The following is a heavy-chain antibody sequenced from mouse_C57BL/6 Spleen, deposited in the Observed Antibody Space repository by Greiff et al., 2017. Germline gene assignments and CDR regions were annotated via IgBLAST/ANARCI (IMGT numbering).Heavy chain of an antibody. D-gene: IGHD2-2*01. CDR1: GYSFTGYY. Sequence: VQLKQSGPELVKPGASVKISCKASGYSFTGYYMNWVKQSPEKSLEWIGEINPSTGGTTYNQKVKAKATLTVDKSSSTAYMQLKSLTSEDSAVYYCARSGGYYGYPFAYWGQGTLVTVSA. J-gene: IGHJ3*01. CDR2: INPSTGGT. CDR3: ARSGGYYGYPFAY. V-gene: IGHV1-42*01.